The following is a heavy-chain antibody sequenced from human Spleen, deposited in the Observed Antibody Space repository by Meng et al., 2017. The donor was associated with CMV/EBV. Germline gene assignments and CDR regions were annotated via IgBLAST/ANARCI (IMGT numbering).Heavy chain of an antibody. J-gene: IGHJ6*02. Sequence: SLKISCAASGFTFDDYAMHWVRQAPGKGLEWVSGISWNSGSIGYPDSVKGRFTITRNNAKNSLYLQMNSLSAEDMALYYCAKDMGSEYYSYYGMDVWGQGTTVTVSS. D-gene: IGHD1-14*01. CDR1: GFTFDDYA. CDR2: ISWNSGSI. CDR3: AKDMGSEYYSYYGMDV. V-gene: IGHV3-9*03.